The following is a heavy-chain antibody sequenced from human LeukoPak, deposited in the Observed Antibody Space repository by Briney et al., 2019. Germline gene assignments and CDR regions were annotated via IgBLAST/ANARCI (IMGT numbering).Heavy chain of an antibody. D-gene: IGHD3-22*01. CDR2: INPNSGVT. Sequence: ASVTVSYKPSVYTFTHYYMHWVGQAPGQGREWMGWINPNSGVTNYAQKFQGRVTMTRDTSISTAYMELSRLRSDDTAVYYCAREPYYYDSSGYYPDVWGKGTTVTVSS. V-gene: IGHV1-2*02. CDR3: AREPYYYDSSGYYPDV. J-gene: IGHJ6*04. CDR1: VYTFTHYY.